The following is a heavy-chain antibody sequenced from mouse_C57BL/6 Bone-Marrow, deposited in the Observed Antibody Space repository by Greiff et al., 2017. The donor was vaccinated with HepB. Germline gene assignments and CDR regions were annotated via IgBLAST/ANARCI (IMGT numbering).Heavy chain of an antibody. D-gene: IGHD1-1*01. CDR1: GYTFTSYW. V-gene: IGHV1-64*01. CDR3: ARERGSSYWYFDV. Sequence: VQLQQPGAELVKPGASVKLSCKASGYTFTSYWLYWVKQRPGQGLEWIGMIHPNSGSTNYDEKFKSKATLTVDKSSSTAYMQLSSLTSEDSAVYYCARERGSSYWYFDVWGTGTTVTVSS. CDR2: IHPNSGST. J-gene: IGHJ1*03.